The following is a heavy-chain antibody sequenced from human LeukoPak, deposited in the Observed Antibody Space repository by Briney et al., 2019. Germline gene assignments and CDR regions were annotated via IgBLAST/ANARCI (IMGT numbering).Heavy chain of an antibody. J-gene: IGHJ4*02. D-gene: IGHD4-17*01. CDR1: GGSISSYY. V-gene: IGHV4-59*08. CDR2: IYYSGST. CDR3: ARKGITVTTGGDYFDY. Sequence: SETLSLTCTVSGGSISSYYWSWIRQPPGKGLEWIGYIYYSGSTNYNPSLKSRVTISVDTSKNQFSLKLSSVTAADTAVYYCARKGITVTTGGDYFDYWGQGTLVTVSS.